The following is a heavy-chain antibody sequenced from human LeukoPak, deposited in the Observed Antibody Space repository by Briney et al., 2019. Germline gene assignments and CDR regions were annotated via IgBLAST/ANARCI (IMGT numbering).Heavy chain of an antibody. J-gene: IGHJ4*02. Sequence: SETLSLTCTVSGGSISSYYWSWIRQPPGKGLEWIGSIYYSGSTYYNPSLKSRVTISVDTSKNQFSLKLSSVTAADTAVYYCASQGSGYEIDYWGQGTLVTVSS. CDR1: GGSISSYY. CDR3: ASQGSGYEIDY. V-gene: IGHV4-39*01. CDR2: IYYSGST. D-gene: IGHD3-22*01.